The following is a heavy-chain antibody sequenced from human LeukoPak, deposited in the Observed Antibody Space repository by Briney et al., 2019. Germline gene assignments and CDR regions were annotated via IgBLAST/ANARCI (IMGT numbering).Heavy chain of an antibody. CDR1: GFTFSSYG. V-gene: IGHV3-53*01. J-gene: IGHJ4*02. D-gene: IGHD3-16*02. Sequence: PGGSLRLSCAASGFTFSSYGMNWVRQAPGKGLEWVSIIYSGGTTYYADSVKGRFTISRDNAKNTLNLQMNSLRAEDTAVYFCARDYRLSWFDYWGQGTLVTVSS. CDR2: IYSGGTT. CDR3: ARDYRLSWFDY.